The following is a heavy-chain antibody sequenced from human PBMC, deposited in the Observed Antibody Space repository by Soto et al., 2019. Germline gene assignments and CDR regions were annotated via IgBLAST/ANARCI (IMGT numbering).Heavy chain of an antibody. CDR2: ISAYNGNT. J-gene: IGHJ4*02. D-gene: IGHD6-6*01. CDR1: GYTFTSYG. V-gene: IGHV1-18*04. CDR3: ARDRRGSSRSGFDY. Sequence: QVQLVQSGAEVKKPGASVKVSCKASGYTFTSYGISWVRQAPGQGLEWTGGISAYNGNTNYAQKLQGRVTMTTDTTKSTVDMELRSLRSDDTAVYYCARDRRGSSRSGFDYWGQGTLVTVSS.